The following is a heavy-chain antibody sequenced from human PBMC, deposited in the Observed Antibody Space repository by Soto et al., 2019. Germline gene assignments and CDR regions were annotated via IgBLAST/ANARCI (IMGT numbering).Heavy chain of an antibody. CDR1: GNTFTNYY. D-gene: IGHD2-21*02. CDR3: ARGGHVVVVTAAFDY. V-gene: IGHV1-46*01. CDR2: VNPSGGHT. J-gene: IGHJ4*02. Sequence: QVQLMHSGAEVKKPGASVKVSCKASGNTFTNYYIHWVRQAPGQGLEWMGTVNPSGGHTTYSQNFRGRVTMTRDTSTSTLYMELTSLTSDDTAVYYCARGGHVVVVTAAFDYWGQGTLVTVSS.